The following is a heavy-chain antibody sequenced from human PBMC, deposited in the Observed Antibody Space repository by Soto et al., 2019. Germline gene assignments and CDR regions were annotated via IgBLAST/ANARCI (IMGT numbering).Heavy chain of an antibody. CDR2: ISSSSSYI. CDR1: GFTFSSYS. Sequence: GGSLRLSCAASGFTFSSYSMNWVRQAPGKGLEWVSSISSSSSYIYYADSVKGRFTISRDNAKNSLYLQMNSLRAEDTAVYYCARDPYFNYYGSGVVDYWGQGTLVTVSS. J-gene: IGHJ4*02. D-gene: IGHD3-10*01. V-gene: IGHV3-21*01. CDR3: ARDPYFNYYGSGVVDY.